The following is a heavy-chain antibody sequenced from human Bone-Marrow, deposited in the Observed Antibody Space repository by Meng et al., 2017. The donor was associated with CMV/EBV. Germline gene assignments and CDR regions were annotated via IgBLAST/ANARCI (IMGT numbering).Heavy chain of an antibody. V-gene: IGHV3-48*04. CDR3: ARDHARSSLFAP. CDR2: ISSSSSTI. D-gene: IGHD6-6*01. CDR1: GFTVTNYD. J-gene: IGHJ5*02. Sequence: GGSLRLSCAASGFTVTNYDMSWVRQAPGKGLEWVSYISSSSSTIYYADSVKGRFTISRDNAKNSLYLQMNSLRAEDTAVYYCARDHARSSLFAPWGQGHRV.